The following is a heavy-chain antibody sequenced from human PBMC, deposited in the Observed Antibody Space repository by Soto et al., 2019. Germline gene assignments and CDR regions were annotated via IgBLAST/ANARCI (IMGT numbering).Heavy chain of an antibody. V-gene: IGHV3-21*04. CDR2: ISGFSNYI. D-gene: IGHD5-18*01. CDR3: ATGVDTKAFDI. CDR1: GFSLSSYS. J-gene: IGHJ3*02. Sequence: GGSLRVSCAASGFSLSSYSMNWVRQAPGKGLEWVSSISGFSNYIYYAGSVKGRFTISRDNAKNSLYLQMNSLRADDTAVYYCATGVDTKAFDIWGQGTMVTVS.